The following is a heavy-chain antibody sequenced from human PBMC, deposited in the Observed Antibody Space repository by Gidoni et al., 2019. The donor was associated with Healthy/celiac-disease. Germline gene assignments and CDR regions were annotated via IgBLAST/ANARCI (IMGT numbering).Heavy chain of an antibody. CDR3: AKDQVGAFRGMDV. CDR2: ISWNSGSI. CDR1: GFTFDDYA. J-gene: IGHJ6*02. V-gene: IGHV3-9*01. Sequence: EVQLVESGGGLVQPGRSLRLSCAASGFTFDDYAMHWVRQAPGKGLEWVSGISWNSGSIGYADSVKGRFTISRDNAKNSLYLQMNSLRAEDTALYYCAKDQVGAFRGMDVWGQGTTVTVSS. D-gene: IGHD1-26*01.